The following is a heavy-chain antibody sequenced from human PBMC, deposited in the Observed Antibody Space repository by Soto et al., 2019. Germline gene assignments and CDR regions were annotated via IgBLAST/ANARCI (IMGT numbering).Heavy chain of an antibody. V-gene: IGHV4-59*08. CDR1: GGSISSYY. D-gene: IGHD6-19*01. CDR2: IYYSGST. J-gene: IGHJ5*02. CDR3: ARTLEIAVAGTWWFDP. Sequence: SSETLSLTCTVSGGSISSYYWSWIRQPPGKGLEWIGYIYYSGSTNYNPSLKSRVTISVDTSKNQFSLKLSSVTAADTAVYYCARTLEIAVAGTWWFDPWGQGTLVTVSS.